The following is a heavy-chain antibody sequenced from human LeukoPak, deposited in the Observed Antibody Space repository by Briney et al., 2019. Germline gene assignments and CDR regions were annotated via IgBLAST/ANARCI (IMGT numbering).Heavy chain of an antibody. CDR3: ARNTYYFDY. CDR2: IYYSGST. CDR1: GGSISSSSYY. Sequence: SSETLSLTCTVSGGSISSSSYYWGWIRQPPGKGLEWIGGIYYSGSTYYNPSLKSRVTISVDTSKNQFSLKLSSVTAADTAVYYCARNTYYFDYWGQGTLVTVSS. V-gene: IGHV4-39*01. J-gene: IGHJ4*02.